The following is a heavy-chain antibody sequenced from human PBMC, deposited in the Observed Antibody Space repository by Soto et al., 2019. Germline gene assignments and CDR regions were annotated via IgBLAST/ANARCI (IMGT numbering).Heavy chain of an antibody. CDR2: IYYSGGT. J-gene: IGHJ1*01. CDR1: GGSISSGDYY. CDR3: AGSNRAEYFQH. D-gene: IGHD3-10*01. V-gene: IGHV4-30-4*01. Sequence: SETLSLTCTVSGGSISSGDYYWSWIRQPPGKGLEWIGYIYYSGGTYYNPSLKSRVTISVDTSKNQLSLKLSSVTAADKAVYYCAGSNRAEYFQHWGQGTLVTVS.